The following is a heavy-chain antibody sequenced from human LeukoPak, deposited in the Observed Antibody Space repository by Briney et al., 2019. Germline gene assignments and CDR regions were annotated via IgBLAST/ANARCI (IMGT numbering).Heavy chain of an antibody. J-gene: IGHJ6*03. CDR1: GGSISSYY. D-gene: IGHD2-15*01. Sequence: SETLSLTCTVSGGSISSYYWSWIRQPPGKGLEWIGYIYYSGSTYYNPSLTSRLTISVDTSKNQFSLKLSSVTAADTAVYYCARGIKRIYYYYMDVWGKGTTVTVSS. CDR3: ARGIKRIYYYYMDV. CDR2: IYYSGST. V-gene: IGHV4-59*12.